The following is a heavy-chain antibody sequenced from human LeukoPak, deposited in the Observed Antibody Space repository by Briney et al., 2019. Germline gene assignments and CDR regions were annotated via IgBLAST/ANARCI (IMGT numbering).Heavy chain of an antibody. CDR1: GFTFSSYW. J-gene: IGHJ5*02. Sequence: GGSLRLSCAASGFTFSSYWMHWVRQAPGKGLVWVSRINSDGSSTSYADSVKGRFTISRDNAKNTLYLQMNSLRAADTAVYYCARRVGGQQLVLTEGNWFDPWGQGTLVTVSS. CDR2: INSDGSST. CDR3: ARRVGGQQLVLTEGNWFDP. V-gene: IGHV3-74*01. D-gene: IGHD6-13*01.